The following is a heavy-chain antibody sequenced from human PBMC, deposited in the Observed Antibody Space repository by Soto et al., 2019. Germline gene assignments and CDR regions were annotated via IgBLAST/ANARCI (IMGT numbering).Heavy chain of an antibody. J-gene: IGHJ4*02. D-gene: IGHD4-17*01. CDR1: GGSISSGGYS. CDR3: ARRYGDNFDY. Sequence: SETLSLTCAVSGGSISSGGYSWSWIRQPPGKGLEWIGYIYHSGSTYYNPSLKSRVTISVDRSKNQFSLKLSSVTAADTAVYYCARRYGDNFDYWGQGTLVTVSS. CDR2: IYHSGST. V-gene: IGHV4-30-2*02.